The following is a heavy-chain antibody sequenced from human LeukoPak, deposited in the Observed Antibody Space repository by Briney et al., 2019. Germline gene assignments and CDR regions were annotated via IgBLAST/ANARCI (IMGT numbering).Heavy chain of an antibody. Sequence: GGSLRLSCLTSGFTFSTNAMSWVRQAPGKGLEWISGISGSGASTYYADSVTGRFTVSRDNSRNTLYLQMNSLRGDDTAVYYCAKDVGKWESLHFFDYWGQGTLVTVSS. V-gene: IGHV3-23*01. CDR2: ISGSGAST. J-gene: IGHJ4*02. CDR1: GFTFSTNA. D-gene: IGHD1-26*01. CDR3: AKDVGKWESLHFFDY.